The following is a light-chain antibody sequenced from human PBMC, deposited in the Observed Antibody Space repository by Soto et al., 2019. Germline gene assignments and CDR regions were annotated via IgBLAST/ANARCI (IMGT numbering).Light chain of an antibody. CDR1: QSVRSNY. CDR2: GAS. J-gene: IGKJ5*01. V-gene: IGKV3-20*01. Sequence: ENVLTQTPGTPSLSPGERATLSCRASQSVRSNYVAWYQQKPGQAPRLLISGASSRATGIPDRFSGSGSGTDFTLTISRLEPEDFALYYCQQYGSSPITFGQGTRLDIK. CDR3: QQYGSSPIT.